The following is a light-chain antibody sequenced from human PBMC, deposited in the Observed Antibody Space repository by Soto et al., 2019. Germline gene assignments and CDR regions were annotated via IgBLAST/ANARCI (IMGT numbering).Light chain of an antibody. CDR1: QSISSW. J-gene: IGKJ2*01. CDR2: DAS. V-gene: IGKV1-5*01. CDR3: QQYNSYSYT. Sequence: DIQMTQSPSTLYASVGDRVTITCRASQSISSWLAWYQQKPGKAPKLLIYDASSLESGVPSRFSGSGSGTELTLTISSLQTDDFATYYCQQYNSYSYTFGEGTKLELK.